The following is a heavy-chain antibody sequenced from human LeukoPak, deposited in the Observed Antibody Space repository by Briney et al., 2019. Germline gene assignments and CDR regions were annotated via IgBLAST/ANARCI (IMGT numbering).Heavy chain of an antibody. V-gene: IGHV4-34*01. D-gene: IGHD3-3*01. CDR1: GGSISSGGYS. J-gene: IGHJ6*03. CDR2: INHSGST. CDR3: AREWYYSYYMDV. Sequence: SETLSLTCAVSGGSISSGGYSWSWIRQPPGKGLEWIGEINHSGSTNYNPSLKSRVTISVDTSKNQFSLKLSSVTAADTAVYFCAREWYYSYYMDVWGKGTTVTVSS.